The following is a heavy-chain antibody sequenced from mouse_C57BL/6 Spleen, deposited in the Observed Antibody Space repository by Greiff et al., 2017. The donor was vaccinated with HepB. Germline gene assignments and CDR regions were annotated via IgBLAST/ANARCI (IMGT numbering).Heavy chain of an antibody. V-gene: IGHV1-64*01. CDR2: IHPNSGST. CDR3: ARDYGSSYGYFDV. D-gene: IGHD1-1*01. CDR1: GYTFTSYW. J-gene: IGHJ1*03. Sequence: QVQLQQPGAELVKPGASVKLSCKASGYTFTSYWMHWVKQRPGQGLEWIGMIHPNSGSTNYNEKFKSKATLTVDKSSSTAYMQLSSLTSEDSAVYYCARDYGSSYGYFDVWGTVTTVTVSS.